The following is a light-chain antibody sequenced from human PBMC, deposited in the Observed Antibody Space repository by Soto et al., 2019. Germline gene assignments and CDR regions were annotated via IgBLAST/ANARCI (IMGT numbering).Light chain of an antibody. V-gene: IGKV1-39*01. Sequence: DIQMTQSPSSLSASVGDRVTITCRASQTISNDLYWYQQKPGKAPKLLIYAASSLQGGVPSRFSGSGSGTDFTLTISRLQPEEFATCDCQQSYRTPPYTFGQGTRLEIK. CDR2: AAS. CDR3: QQSYRTPPYT. J-gene: IGKJ2*01. CDR1: QTISND.